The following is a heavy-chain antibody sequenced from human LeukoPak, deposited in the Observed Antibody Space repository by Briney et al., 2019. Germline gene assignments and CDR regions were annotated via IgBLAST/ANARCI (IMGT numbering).Heavy chain of an antibody. Sequence: ASVKVSCETSGYSFTDYYIHWVRQAPGQGLEWMGWINTKTGRTSSARKFQGGVTMTRDPSITTVYMDMAWLTSDDTAIYFCARADFIDAGPYLIGPWGQGTLVTVSS. CDR3: ARADFIDAGPYLIGP. CDR2: INTKTGRT. V-gene: IGHV1-2*02. J-gene: IGHJ5*02. D-gene: IGHD3-3*01. CDR1: GYSFTDYY.